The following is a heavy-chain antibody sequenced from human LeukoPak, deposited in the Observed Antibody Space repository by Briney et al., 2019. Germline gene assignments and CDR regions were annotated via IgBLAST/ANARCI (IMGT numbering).Heavy chain of an antibody. CDR1: GFTFSNYA. Sequence: PGGSLRLSCAASGFTFSNYAMNWVRQAPGKGLEWVSGISGSGGAVFYADSVKGRFTISRDNSRKTLFLEMNSLRAEDTAVYYCAKDGVQYYEFWSGYHKSNRLDPWGQGTQVTVSS. CDR2: ISGSGGAV. J-gene: IGHJ5*02. V-gene: IGHV3-23*01. D-gene: IGHD3-3*01. CDR3: AKDGVQYYEFWSGYHKSNRLDP.